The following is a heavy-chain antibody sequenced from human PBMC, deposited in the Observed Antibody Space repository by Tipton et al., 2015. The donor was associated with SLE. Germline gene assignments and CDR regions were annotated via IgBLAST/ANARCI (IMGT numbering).Heavy chain of an antibody. CDR1: GYSFTNYW. CDR2: IDPSDSYT. J-gene: IGHJ3*02. D-gene: IGHD3-3*01. V-gene: IGHV5-10-1*01. CDR3: ARQTVTIFGVVNGFDI. Sequence: VQLVQSGAEVKKPGESLKISCKGSGYSFTNYWISWVRQMPGKGLEWMGRIDPSDSYTNYSPSFQGHVTISADKSISTAYLQWSSLKASDTAIYYCARQTVTIFGVVNGFDIWGQGTMVTVSS.